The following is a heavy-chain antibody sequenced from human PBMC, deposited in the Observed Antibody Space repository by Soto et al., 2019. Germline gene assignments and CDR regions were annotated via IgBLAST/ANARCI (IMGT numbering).Heavy chain of an antibody. V-gene: IGHV3-33*01. Sequence: GGSLRLSCVASGFSFRDYGMHWVRQAPGKGLEWVAVTWYDGSNKYYADSVKGRFSISRDNSKNTLYLQMNSLRAEDTAVYYCARDGVYSNNYNRYFDYWGQGTLVTVSS. CDR3: ARDGVYSNNYNRYFDY. J-gene: IGHJ4*02. CDR1: GFSFRDYG. D-gene: IGHD4-4*01. CDR2: TWYDGSNK.